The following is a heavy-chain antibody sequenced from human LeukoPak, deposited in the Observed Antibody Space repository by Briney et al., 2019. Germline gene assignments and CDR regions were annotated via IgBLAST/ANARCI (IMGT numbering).Heavy chain of an antibody. Sequence: GGSLRLSCAGAGFSIIDHHMDWVRQAPGEGREWIGRSATTKPNSCTTQYAASVRGRFTISRDDSQNSLYLLLNSLKPEDTAVYFCVRVVTTGSGWYHFDTWGRGTLVTVSS. V-gene: IGHV3-72*01. CDR3: VRVVTTGSGWYHFDT. CDR1: GFSIIDHH. CDR2: SATTKPNSCTT. D-gene: IGHD2-15*01. J-gene: IGHJ4*02.